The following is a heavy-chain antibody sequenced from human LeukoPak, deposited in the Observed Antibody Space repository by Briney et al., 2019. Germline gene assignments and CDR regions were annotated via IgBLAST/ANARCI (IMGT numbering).Heavy chain of an antibody. Sequence: GRSLRLSCAASGFTLGEYVMHSVRQGPGKGLEWGSGIRRDSGSIGYGDTVKGRFTISRDNAKNSLYLQMDSLIPEDTAFYYCTKGVLGRFYYDSSVHHDFWGQGTLVTVSS. CDR1: GFTLGEYV. CDR2: IRRDSGSI. D-gene: IGHD3-22*01. J-gene: IGHJ4*02. V-gene: IGHV3-9*01. CDR3: TKGVLGRFYYDSSVHHDF.